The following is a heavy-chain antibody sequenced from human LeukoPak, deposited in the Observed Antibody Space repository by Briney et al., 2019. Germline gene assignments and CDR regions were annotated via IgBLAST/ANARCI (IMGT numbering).Heavy chain of an antibody. D-gene: IGHD3-10*01. CDR3: ARLYGPSGFDAFDI. J-gene: IGHJ3*02. CDR1: GFTVSSNY. CDR2: IYSGGST. Sequence: GGSLRLSCAASGFTVSSNYMSWVRQAPRKGLEWVSVIYSGGSTYYADSVKGRFTISRDNSKNTLYLQMNSLRAEDTAVYYCARLYGPSGFDAFDIWGQGTMVTVSS. V-gene: IGHV3-53*01.